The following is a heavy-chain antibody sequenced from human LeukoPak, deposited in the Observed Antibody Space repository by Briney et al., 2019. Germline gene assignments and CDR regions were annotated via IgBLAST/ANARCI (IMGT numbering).Heavy chain of an antibody. Sequence: PSQTLSLTCTVSGGSISSGGYYWSWVRQPPGKGLEWHGYIYHSGSTYYNPSLKSRVTISVDRSKNQFSLKLSSVTAADTAVYYCARDLQPWGYYFDYWGQGTLVTVSS. CDR3: ARDLQPWGYYFDY. CDR2: IYHSGST. J-gene: IGHJ4*02. V-gene: IGHV4-30-2*01. CDR1: GGSISSGGYY. D-gene: IGHD3-16*01.